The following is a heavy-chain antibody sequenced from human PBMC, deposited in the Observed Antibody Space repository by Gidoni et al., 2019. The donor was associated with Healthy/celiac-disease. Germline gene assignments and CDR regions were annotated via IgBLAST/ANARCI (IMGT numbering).Heavy chain of an antibody. CDR2: ISWNSGSI. Sequence: EVQLVESGGGLVQPGRSLRLSCAASGFTFADYAMHWVRQAPGKGLEWVSGISWNSGSIGYADSVKGRFTISRDNAKNSLYLQMNSLRAEDTASYYCAKGLGYYFDYWGQGTLVTVSS. CDR1: GFTFADYA. D-gene: IGHD7-27*01. CDR3: AKGLGYYFDY. J-gene: IGHJ4*02. V-gene: IGHV3-9*01.